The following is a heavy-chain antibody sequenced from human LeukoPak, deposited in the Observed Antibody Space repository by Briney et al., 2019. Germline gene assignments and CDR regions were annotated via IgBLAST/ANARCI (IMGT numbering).Heavy chain of an antibody. V-gene: IGHV3-23*01. CDR3: AKGIARYSSGWLDY. J-gene: IGHJ4*02. CDR2: ISGSGGST. Sequence: GGSLRLSCAASGFTFSSYAMSWGRQSPGQGLGWGSTISGSGGSTYYADSVKGRFTISRDNSKNTLYLQMNSLRAEDTAVYYCAKGIARYSSGWLDYWGQGTLVTVSS. CDR1: GFTFSSYA. D-gene: IGHD6-19*01.